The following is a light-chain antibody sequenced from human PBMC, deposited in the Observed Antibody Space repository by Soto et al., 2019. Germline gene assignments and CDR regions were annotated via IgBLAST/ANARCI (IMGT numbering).Light chain of an antibody. CDR2: GAS. CDR1: QSVSSN. CDR3: QQYATSPWT. Sequence: EIVLTQSPATLSLSPGERSALSCRASQSVSSNLAWYQQKPGQAPRLLIYGASSRATGIPDTFSGSGSGTDFTLTISKLEPEDFAVYYCQQYATSPWTFGQGTKVDI. J-gene: IGKJ1*01. V-gene: IGKV3-20*01.